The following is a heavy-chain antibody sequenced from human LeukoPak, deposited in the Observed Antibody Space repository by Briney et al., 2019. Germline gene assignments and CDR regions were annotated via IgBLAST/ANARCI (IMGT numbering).Heavy chain of an antibody. Sequence: ETLSLTCAVYGGSFSGYYWSWIRQPPGEGLEWIGEINHSGSTNYNPSLKSRVTISVDTSKNQFSLKLSSVTAADTAVYYCARSRPYYDFWSGSATVYYMDVWGKGTTVTVSS. CDR1: GGSFSGYY. CDR3: ARSRPYYDFWSGSATVYYMDV. CDR2: INHSGST. D-gene: IGHD3-3*01. V-gene: IGHV4-34*01. J-gene: IGHJ6*03.